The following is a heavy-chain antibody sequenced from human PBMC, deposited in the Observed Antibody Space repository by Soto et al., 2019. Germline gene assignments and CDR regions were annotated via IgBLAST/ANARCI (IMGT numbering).Heavy chain of an antibody. CDR3: ARATRGVYYYDSSGYDPFDY. CDR2: IIPIFGTA. V-gene: IGHV1-69*13. Sequence: SVKVYCKASGGTFSSYAISWVRQAPGQGLEWMGGIIPIFGTANYAQKFQGRVTITADESTSTAYMELSSLRSEDTAVYYCARATRGVYYYDSSGYDPFDYWGQGTLVTVSS. J-gene: IGHJ4*02. CDR1: GGTFSSYA. D-gene: IGHD3-22*01.